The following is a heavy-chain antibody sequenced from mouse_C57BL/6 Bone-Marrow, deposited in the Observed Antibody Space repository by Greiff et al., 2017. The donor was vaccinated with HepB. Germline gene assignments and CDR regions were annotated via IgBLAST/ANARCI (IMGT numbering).Heavy chain of an antibody. D-gene: IGHD2-4*01. CDR1: GYAFSSSW. Sequence: QVQLQQSGPELVKPGASVKISCKASGYAFSSSWMNWVKQRPGKGLEWIGRIYPGDGDTNYNGKFKGKATLTADKSSSTAYMQLSSLTSEDSAVYFCARKLRRNFDYWGQGTTLTVSS. CDR3: ARKLRRNFDY. J-gene: IGHJ2*01. CDR2: IYPGDGDT. V-gene: IGHV1-82*01.